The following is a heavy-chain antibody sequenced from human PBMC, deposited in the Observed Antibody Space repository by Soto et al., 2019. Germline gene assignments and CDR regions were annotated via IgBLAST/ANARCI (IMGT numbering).Heavy chain of an antibody. J-gene: IGHJ4*02. Sequence: GGSLRLSCAASGFTFSSYGMHWVRQAPGKGLEWVAIVWNDGIIKNYADSVKGRFTVSRDNSKNTLYLQMNSLRAEDTALYYCATEISYSLDYWGQGTLVTVSS. CDR2: VWNDGIIK. CDR3: ATEISYSLDY. D-gene: IGHD3-10*01. V-gene: IGHV3-33*01. CDR1: GFTFSSYG.